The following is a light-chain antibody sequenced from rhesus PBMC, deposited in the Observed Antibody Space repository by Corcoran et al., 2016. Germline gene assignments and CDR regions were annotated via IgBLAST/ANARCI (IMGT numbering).Light chain of an antibody. CDR3: QKYSSSPPT. V-gene: IGKV3-53*01. J-gene: IGKJ4*01. CDR1: QSVSSY. CDR2: GAS. Sequence: QVILTQSPATLSLSPGERATLSCRASQSVSSYLAWYQQKPGQAPRLLIYGASSRATGIPDRFSGSGSGTEFTLTISSLAPEDFAVYCCQKYSSSPPTIGGGTKGEIK.